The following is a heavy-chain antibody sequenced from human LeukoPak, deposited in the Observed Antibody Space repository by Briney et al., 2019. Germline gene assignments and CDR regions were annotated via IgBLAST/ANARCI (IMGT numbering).Heavy chain of an antibody. CDR3: AKGVGIEGAGHFDP. Sequence: PGGSMRLSCAASGFTFSSYAMTWVRQAPGKGLEWVSSISGSGHSTYYADSVKGRFTISRTNSKNTLYLQMNSLRGEDTAVYYCAKGVGIEGAGHFDPWGQGTVVTVSS. CDR1: GFTFSSYA. D-gene: IGHD6-13*01. CDR2: ISGSGHST. J-gene: IGHJ5*02. V-gene: IGHV3-23*01.